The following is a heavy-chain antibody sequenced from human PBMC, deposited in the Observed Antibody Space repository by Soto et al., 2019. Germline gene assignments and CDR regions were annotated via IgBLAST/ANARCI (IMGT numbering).Heavy chain of an antibody. J-gene: IGHJ5*02. CDR3: ARVPGP. D-gene: IGHD1-1*01. Sequence: PSQTLSLTCTVSVGSISSYYWSWIRQPPGKGLEWFGYIYYSGSTNYNPSLKSRVTISVDRSKNQFSLKLSSVTAADTAVYYCARVPGPWGQGTLVTVSS. V-gene: IGHV4-59*12. CDR2: IYYSGST. CDR1: VGSISSYY.